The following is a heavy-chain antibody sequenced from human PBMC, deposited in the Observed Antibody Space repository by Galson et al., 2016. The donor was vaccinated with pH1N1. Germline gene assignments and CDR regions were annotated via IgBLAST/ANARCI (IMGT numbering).Heavy chain of an antibody. D-gene: IGHD6-19*01. CDR1: GFTFIDYA. CDR3: ARLKLYSSPNWFDP. Sequence: SLRLSCAASGFTFIDYAMSWVRQAPGKGLAWVSVISGRGDVTYYTDSVKGRFTIPSDSSRNTVYLQMNTLIAEDTAIYDCARLKLYSSPNWFDPWGQGTLVTVSS. J-gene: IGHJ5*02. V-gene: IGHV3-23*01. CDR2: ISGRGDVT.